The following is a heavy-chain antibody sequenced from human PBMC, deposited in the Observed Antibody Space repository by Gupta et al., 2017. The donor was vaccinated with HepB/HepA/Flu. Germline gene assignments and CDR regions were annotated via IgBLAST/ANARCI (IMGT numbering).Heavy chain of an antibody. V-gene: IGHV3-23*01. CDR3: AKREGISTAHLDY. CDR1: GFSFSAYI. D-gene: IGHD5-24*01. J-gene: IGHJ4*02. CDR2: IDAAGGYA. Sequence: EVQLLESGGGLVQTGGSLRPYCAASGFSFSAYIMSWVRQAPGKGLECLSAIDAAGGYADYADSVRGRFTISRDNSKNTLYLHMNSLRVEDTAVYYCAKREGISTAHLDYWGQGTLVTVSS.